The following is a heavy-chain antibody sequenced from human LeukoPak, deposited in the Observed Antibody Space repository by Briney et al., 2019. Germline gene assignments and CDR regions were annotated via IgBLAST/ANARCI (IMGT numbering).Heavy chain of an antibody. Sequence: SETLSLTCTVSGGSISSYYWSWLRQPPGKGLEWIGYIYYSGSTNYNPSLKSRVTISVDTSKNQFSLKLSSVTAADTAVYYCARGYGDYDGPDYWGQGTLVTVSS. CDR2: IYYSGST. D-gene: IGHD4-17*01. CDR1: GGSISSYY. CDR3: ARGYGDYDGPDY. V-gene: IGHV4-59*01. J-gene: IGHJ4*02.